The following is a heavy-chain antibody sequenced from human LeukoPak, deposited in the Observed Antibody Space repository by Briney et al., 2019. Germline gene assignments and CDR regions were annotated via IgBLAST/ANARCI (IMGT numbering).Heavy chain of an antibody. CDR3: ARDFGIAAAETYFDY. D-gene: IGHD6-13*01. CDR2: INPSGGST. J-gene: IGHJ4*02. Sequence: ASVKVSCKASGYTFTTYHMHWVRQAPGQGLEWMGIINPSGGSTSYAQKFQDRVTMTRDTSTSTVYMELSSLRSEDTAVYYCARDFGIAAAETYFDYWGQGTLVTVSS. CDR1: GYTFTTYH. V-gene: IGHV1-46*01.